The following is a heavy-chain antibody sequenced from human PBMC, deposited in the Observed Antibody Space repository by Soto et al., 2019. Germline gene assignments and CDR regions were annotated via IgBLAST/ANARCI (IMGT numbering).Heavy chain of an antibody. V-gene: IGHV4-59*01. CDR1: GGSISSYY. Sequence: PSETLSLTCTVSGGSISSYYWSWIRQPPGKGLEWIGYIYYSGSTNYNPSLKSRVTISVDMSKNQFSLKLSSVTAADTALYYCAREFRVMGALNAFDIWGQGTMVTVSS. J-gene: IGHJ3*02. CDR3: AREFRVMGALNAFDI. D-gene: IGHD3-16*01. CDR2: IYYSGST.